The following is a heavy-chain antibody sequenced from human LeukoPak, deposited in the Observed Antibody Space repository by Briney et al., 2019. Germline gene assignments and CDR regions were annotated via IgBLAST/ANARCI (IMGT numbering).Heavy chain of an antibody. CDR3: ARDLRPYIAAAEFDY. V-gene: IGHV1-2*04. D-gene: IGHD6-13*01. J-gene: IGHJ4*02. CDR1: GYTFTSYD. CDR2: INPNSGGT. Sequence: GASVKVSCKASGYTFTSYDINWVRQATGQGLEWMGWINPNSGGTNYAQKFQGWVTMTRDTSISTAYMELSRLRSDDTAVYYCARDLRPYIAAAEFDYWGQGTLVTVSS.